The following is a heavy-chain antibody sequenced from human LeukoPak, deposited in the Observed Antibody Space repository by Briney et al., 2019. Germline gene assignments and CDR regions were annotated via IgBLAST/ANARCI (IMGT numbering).Heavy chain of an antibody. CDR1: GFTFSSYG. CDR3: AKNYGDRGLLDY. J-gene: IGHJ4*02. D-gene: IGHD4-17*01. V-gene: IGHV3-30*02. CDR2: IRYDGSNK. Sequence: PGGSLGLSCAASGFTFSSYGMHWVRQAPGKGLEWVAFIRYDGSNKYYADSVKGRFTISRDNSKNTLYLQMNSLRAEDTAVYYCAKNYGDRGLLDYWGQGTLVTVSS.